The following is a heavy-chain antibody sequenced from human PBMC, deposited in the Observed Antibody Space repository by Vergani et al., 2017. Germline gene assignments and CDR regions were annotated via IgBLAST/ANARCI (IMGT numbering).Heavy chain of an antibody. CDR1: GGTFSSYA. V-gene: IGHV1-69*01. CDR3: ARFGIFGVARRNGDFGGY. J-gene: IGHJ4*02. CDR2: IIPIFGTA. D-gene: IGHD3-3*01. Sequence: QVQLVQSGAEVKKPGSSVKVSCKASGGTFSSYAISWVRQAPGQGLEWMGGIIPIFGTANYAQKFQGRVTITADESTSTAYMELSSLRSEDTAVYYCARFGIFGVARRNGDFGGYWGQGTLVTVSS.